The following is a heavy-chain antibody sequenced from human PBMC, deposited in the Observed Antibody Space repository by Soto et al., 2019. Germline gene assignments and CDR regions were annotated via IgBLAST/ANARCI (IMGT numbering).Heavy chain of an antibody. CDR3: ARMMIGLLQAFAF. D-gene: IGHD3-22*01. CDR2: IYYSGIT. CDR1: GVSISNSSYY. Sequence: LSLTCTVSGVSISNSSYYWGWIRRPPGKGLEWIGTIYYSGITYYNPSLKSRVTISVDTSKNQFSLKLSSVTAADTAVYYCARMMIGLLQAFAFRGKRTLVTVSS. J-gene: IGHJ4*02. V-gene: IGHV4-39*07.